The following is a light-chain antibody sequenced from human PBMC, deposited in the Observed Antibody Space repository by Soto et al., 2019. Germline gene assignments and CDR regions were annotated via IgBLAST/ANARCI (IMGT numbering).Light chain of an antibody. V-gene: IGKV3D-15*01. Sequence: ETVMTQSPATLSVSPGERATLSCRASQSVSTKLAWYQQTPGQAPRLLIYGASTRATGIPARFSGSGSGTEFTLTVSSLQSEDCAVYYCQQYDDWPPITFGQGTRLEIK. CDR2: GAS. CDR3: QQYDDWPPIT. J-gene: IGKJ5*01. CDR1: QSVSTK.